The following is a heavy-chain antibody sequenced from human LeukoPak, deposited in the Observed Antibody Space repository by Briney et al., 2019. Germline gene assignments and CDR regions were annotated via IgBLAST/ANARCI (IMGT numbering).Heavy chain of an antibody. J-gene: IGHJ4*02. V-gene: IGHV1-46*01. D-gene: IGHD4-23*01. CDR3: ARGRWLPDY. CDR2: IDPSAGSA. CDR1: GYTFTNFY. Sequence: ASVKVSCKASGYTFTNFYMHWVRQAPGQGLEWMGVIDPSAGSATYAQKFQSRVTMTRNTSISTAYMELSSLRSEDTAVYYCARGRWLPDYWGQGTLVTVSS.